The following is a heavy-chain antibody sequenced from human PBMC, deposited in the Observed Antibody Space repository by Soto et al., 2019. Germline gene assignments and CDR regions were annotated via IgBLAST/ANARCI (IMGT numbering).Heavy chain of an antibody. J-gene: IGHJ6*02. CDR1: GYTFTGYH. Sequence: QVQLVQSGAEVKTPGASVRVSCKASGYTFTGYHIHWVREAPGQGLEWMGWINPQTGGTSYAQKFQGRVTLSRDTSINTAYLELSRLRFDDAAVYFCARERYQVISDGMDVWGQGTTVTVSS. V-gene: IGHV1-2*02. CDR3: ARERYQVISDGMDV. D-gene: IGHD2-2*01. CDR2: INPQTGGT.